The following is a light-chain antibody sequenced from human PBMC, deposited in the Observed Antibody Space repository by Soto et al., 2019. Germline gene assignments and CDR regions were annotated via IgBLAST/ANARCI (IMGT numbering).Light chain of an antibody. V-gene: IGLV2-14*01. CDR1: SSDVGRYNY. CDR2: DVN. CDR3: ATWDSSLSTGV. Sequence: QSALTQPASVSGSPGQSITISCTGTSSDVGRYNYVSWYRQHPGTAPKLIISDVNSRPSGISNRFSGSKSGNTASLTISGLQAEDEADYYCATWDSSLSTGVFGTGTQLTVL. J-gene: IGLJ1*01.